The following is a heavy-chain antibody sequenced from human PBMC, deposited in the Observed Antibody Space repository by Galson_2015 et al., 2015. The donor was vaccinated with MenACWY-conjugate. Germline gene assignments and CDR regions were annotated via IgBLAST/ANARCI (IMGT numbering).Heavy chain of an antibody. CDR2: INLDGSVK. CDR1: GLTFSNSW. D-gene: IGHD1-26*01. Sequence: SLRLSCAVSGLTFSNSWMNWVRPAPGRGLEWVATINLDGSVKTYADSVKGRLTISRNNAKNSLFVQMNSLRVYDTAVYYCADPQWGWGHGTLVTVSS. J-gene: IGHJ4*01. V-gene: IGHV3-7*03. CDR3: ADPQWG.